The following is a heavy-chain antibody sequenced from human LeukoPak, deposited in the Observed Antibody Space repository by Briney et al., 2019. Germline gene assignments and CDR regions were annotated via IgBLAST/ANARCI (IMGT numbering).Heavy chain of an antibody. D-gene: IGHD2-2*01. Sequence: SETLSLTCTVSGGSISSYYWSWIRQPPGKGLEWIGYIYYSGSTNYNPSLKSRVTISVDTSKNQFSLKLSSVTAADTAVYYCAQVVPAQYWFDPWGQGTLVTVSS. J-gene: IGHJ5*02. CDR1: GGSISSYY. CDR3: AQVVPAQYWFDP. V-gene: IGHV4-59*01. CDR2: IYYSGST.